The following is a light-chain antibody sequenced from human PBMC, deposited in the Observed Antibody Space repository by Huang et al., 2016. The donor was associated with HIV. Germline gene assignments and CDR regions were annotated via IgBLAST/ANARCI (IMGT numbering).Light chain of an antibody. J-gene: IGKJ2*01. V-gene: IGKV1-5*03. Sequence: DIQMTPSPATLFASVGERVTIPCRASLSISSWLAWYQQKPGKAPKLLSYKASILESGVPSRFSGSGSGTEFTLTISSLQPDDFATYYCQQYTTYFPTFGQGTKLEI. CDR1: LSISSW. CDR2: KAS. CDR3: QQYTTYFPT.